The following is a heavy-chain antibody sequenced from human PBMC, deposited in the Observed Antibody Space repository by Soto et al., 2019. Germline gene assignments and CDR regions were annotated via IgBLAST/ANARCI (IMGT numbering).Heavy chain of an antibody. V-gene: IGHV3-30-3*01. D-gene: IGHD4-17*01. CDR2: ISYDGSNK. CDR3: ARGGTTSRPDAFDI. J-gene: IGHJ3*02. Sequence: GGSLRLSCAASGFTFSSYAMHWVRQAPGKGLEWVAVISYDGSNKYYADSVKGRFTISRDNSKNTLYLQMNSLRAEDTAVYYCARGGTTSRPDAFDIWGQGTMVTVSS. CDR1: GFTFSSYA.